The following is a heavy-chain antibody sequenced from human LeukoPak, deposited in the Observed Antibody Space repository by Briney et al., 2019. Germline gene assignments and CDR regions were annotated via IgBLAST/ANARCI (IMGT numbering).Heavy chain of an antibody. CDR3: ARFAAGGSYYYMDV. Sequence: GGSPRLSCAASGFTFSSYWMSWVRQAPGKGLEWVSNIGTSSTTIYYADSVKGRFTISRDNAKNSLYLQMNSLRADDTAVYYCARFAAGGSYYYMDVWGKGTTVTVSS. D-gene: IGHD6-25*01. CDR1: GFTFSSYW. J-gene: IGHJ6*03. CDR2: IGTSSTTI. V-gene: IGHV3-48*01.